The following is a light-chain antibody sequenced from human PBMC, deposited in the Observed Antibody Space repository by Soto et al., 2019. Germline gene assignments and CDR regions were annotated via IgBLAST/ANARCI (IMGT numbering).Light chain of an antibody. J-gene: IGLJ1*01. CDR3: GADHGSGSNFVYV. Sequence: QSALTQPPSASASLGASVTLTCTLSSGYSNYKVDWYQQRPGKGPRFVMRVGTGGIVGSKGDGIPDRFSVLGSGLNRYLTIKNIQEEEESDYHGGADHGSGSNFVYVFGTGTKVTVL. V-gene: IGLV9-49*01. CDR2: VGTGGIVG. CDR1: SGYSNYK.